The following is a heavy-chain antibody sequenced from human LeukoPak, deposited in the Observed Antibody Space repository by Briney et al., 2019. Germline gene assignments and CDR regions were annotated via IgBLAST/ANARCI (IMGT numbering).Heavy chain of an antibody. D-gene: IGHD3-10*01. J-gene: IGHJ2*01. CDR3: ARPASRGVGRYFDL. Sequence: GGSRSLSVAAPGFTFSNYAMSWVRKAPGKGLKGASALSGSGDNTYYADSVKGRFTISRDNSKNTLYLQMNSLRAEDTALYYCARPASRGVGRYFDLWGRGTLVTVSS. CDR2: LSGSGDNT. V-gene: IGHV3-23*01. CDR1: GFTFSNYA.